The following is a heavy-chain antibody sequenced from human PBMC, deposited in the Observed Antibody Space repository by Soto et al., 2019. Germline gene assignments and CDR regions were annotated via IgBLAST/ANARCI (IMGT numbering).Heavy chain of an antibody. CDR1: GYTFTSYG. CDR2: SVAGSGNT. V-gene: IGHV1-18*01. Sequence: ASVKVSCKASGYTFTSYGLSWVRQAPGQGLQWMGWSVAGSGNTVYAQDFQGRVTVTTDRSTNTGYMELGSLTSEDTAVYYCARGYKGSGYSFDYWGQGTLVTVSS. J-gene: IGHJ4*02. D-gene: IGHD3-22*01. CDR3: ARGYKGSGYSFDY.